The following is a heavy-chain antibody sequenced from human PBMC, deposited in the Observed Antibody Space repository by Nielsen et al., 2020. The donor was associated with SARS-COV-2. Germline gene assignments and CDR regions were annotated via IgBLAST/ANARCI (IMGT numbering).Heavy chain of an antibody. CDR1: GFSLSTSGMR. CDR2: IDWDDDK. Sequence: SGPTLVKPTQTLTLTCTFSGFSLSTSGMRVSWIRQPPGKALEWLARIDWDDDKFYSTSLKTRLTISKDTSKNQVVLTMTNMDPVGTATYYCARDKQWLGTFDYWGQGTLVTVSS. J-gene: IGHJ4*02. V-gene: IGHV2-70*04. D-gene: IGHD6-19*01. CDR3: ARDKQWLGTFDY.